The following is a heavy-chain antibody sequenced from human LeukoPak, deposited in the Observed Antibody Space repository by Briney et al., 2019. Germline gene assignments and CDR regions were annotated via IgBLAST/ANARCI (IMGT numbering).Heavy chain of an antibody. CDR1: GFTFGDYA. Sequence: QPGRSLRLSCTASGFTFGDYAMSWVRQAPGKGLEWVGFIRSKAYGGTTEYAASVEGRFTISRDDSKSIAYLQMNSLKTEDTAVYYCTRDPLIMITFGGVIARPDYWGQGTLVTVSS. J-gene: IGHJ4*02. CDR3: TRDPLIMITFGGVIARPDY. V-gene: IGHV3-49*04. CDR2: IRSKAYGGTT. D-gene: IGHD3-16*02.